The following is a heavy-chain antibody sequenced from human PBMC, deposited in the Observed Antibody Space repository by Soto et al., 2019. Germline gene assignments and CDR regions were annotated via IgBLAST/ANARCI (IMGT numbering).Heavy chain of an antibody. CDR1: GGSISSGGYY. D-gene: IGHD3-22*01. Sequence: QVQLQESGPGLVKPSQTLSLTCTVSGGSISSGGYYWSWIRQHPGKGLEWIGYIYYSGSTYYNPSIKSRVTISVDTSQNQFSLKLSSVTAADTDVYYCARGRITMIVVPLDAFDIWGQGTMVTVSS. CDR2: IYYSGST. CDR3: ARGRITMIVVPLDAFDI. J-gene: IGHJ3*02. V-gene: IGHV4-31*03.